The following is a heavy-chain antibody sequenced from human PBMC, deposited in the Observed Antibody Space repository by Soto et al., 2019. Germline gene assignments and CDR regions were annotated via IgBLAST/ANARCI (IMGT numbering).Heavy chain of an antibody. D-gene: IGHD3-22*01. CDR2: ISGSGGST. V-gene: IGHV3-23*01. CDR1: GFTFSSYA. J-gene: IGHJ4*02. CDR3: AKDRAFYGYYYYDSSGYPFYFDY. Sequence: GSLRLSCAAAGFTFSSYAMSWVRQAPGKGLEWVSAISGSGGSTYYADSVKGRFTISRDNSKNTLYLQMNSLRAEDTAVYYCAKDRAFYGYYYYDSSGYPFYFDYWGQGTLVTVSS.